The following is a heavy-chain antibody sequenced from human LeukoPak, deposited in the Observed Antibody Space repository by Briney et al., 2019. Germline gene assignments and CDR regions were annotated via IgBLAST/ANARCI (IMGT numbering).Heavy chain of an antibody. CDR3: ARDVIIMVRGVITYYYYGMDV. D-gene: IGHD3-10*01. Sequence: GGSLRLSCAASGVTFSSYAMHWVRQAPGKGLERVAVISYDGSNKYYADSVKGRFTISRDNSNNTLYLQMHSLRAEDTAVYYCARDVIIMVRGVITYYYYGMDVWGKGTTVTVSS. V-gene: IGHV3-30*04. CDR2: ISYDGSNK. J-gene: IGHJ6*04. CDR1: GVTFSSYA.